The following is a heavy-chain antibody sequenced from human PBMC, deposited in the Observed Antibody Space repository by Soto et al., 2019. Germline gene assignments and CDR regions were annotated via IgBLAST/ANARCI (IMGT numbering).Heavy chain of an antibody. CDR1: GFSLSTSGVG. CDR3: AHRPFRDGYNHDHYFDY. CDR2: IYWDDDK. J-gene: IGHJ4*02. D-gene: IGHD5-12*01. V-gene: IGHV2-5*02. Sequence: QITLKESGPTLVKPTQTLTLTCTFSGFSLSTSGVGVGWIRQPPGKALEWLALIYWDDDKRYSPSLKSRLTITKDTSKNQVVLTMTNMDPVDTATYYCAHRPFRDGYNHDHYFDYWGQGTLVTVSS.